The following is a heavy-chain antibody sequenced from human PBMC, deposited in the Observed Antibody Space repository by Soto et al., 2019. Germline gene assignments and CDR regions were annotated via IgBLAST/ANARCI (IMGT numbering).Heavy chain of an antibody. CDR2: IIPIFGTA. CDR1: GGTFSSYA. D-gene: IGHD3-22*01. Sequence: ASVKVSCKASGGTFSSYAISWVRQAPGQGLEWMGGIIPIFGTANYAQKFQGRVTITADESTSTAYMELSSLRSEDTAVYYCARGFYDSSGYYYYYYGMDVWGQGTTVTVS. V-gene: IGHV1-69*13. J-gene: IGHJ6*02. CDR3: ARGFYDSSGYYYYYYGMDV.